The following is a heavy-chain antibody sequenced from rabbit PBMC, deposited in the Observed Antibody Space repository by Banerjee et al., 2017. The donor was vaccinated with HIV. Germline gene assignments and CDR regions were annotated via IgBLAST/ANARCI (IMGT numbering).Heavy chain of an antibody. CDR3: VSYDDYGDRNL. V-gene: IGHV1S7*01. CDR1: GFDFSSYY. J-gene: IGHJ4*01. D-gene: IGHD2-1*01. Sequence: QLKETGGGLVQPGGSLTLSCKASGFDFSSYYMSWVRQAPGKGLEWIGIIYVGKGSTDYASWVNGRFTISSDNAQNTVDLQMNSLTAADTATYFCVSYDDYGDRNLWGPGTLVTVS. CDR2: IYVGKGST.